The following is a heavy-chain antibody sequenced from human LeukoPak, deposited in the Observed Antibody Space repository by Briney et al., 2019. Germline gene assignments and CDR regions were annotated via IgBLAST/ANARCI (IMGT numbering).Heavy chain of an antibody. Sequence: GGSLRLSCAGSGFTFSSYSMNWARPAPGKGVEWLSSISGSSRQICYARSVKGRFNMSRDNAKNSLYLQMNSLRAEDTAVYYCVKDYCSGGSCIDAFDFWGQGTMVTVSS. CDR3: VKDYCSGGSCIDAFDF. V-gene: IGHV3-21*01. J-gene: IGHJ3*01. CDR2: ISGSSRQI. D-gene: IGHD2-15*01. CDR1: GFTFSSYS.